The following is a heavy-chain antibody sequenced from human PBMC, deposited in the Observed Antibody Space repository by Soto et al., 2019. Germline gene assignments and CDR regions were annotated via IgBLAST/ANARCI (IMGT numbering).Heavy chain of an antibody. J-gene: IGHJ3*02. V-gene: IGHV4-59*08. D-gene: IGHD4-17*01. CDR2: IYYSGST. CDR3: ARRYGDAFDI. Sequence: PSETLSLTCTVSGGSISSYYWSWIRQPPGKGLEWIGYIYYSGSTNYNPSLKSRVTISVDTSKNQFSLKLSSVTAADTAVYYCARRYGDAFDIWGQGTMVPVS. CDR1: GGSISSYY.